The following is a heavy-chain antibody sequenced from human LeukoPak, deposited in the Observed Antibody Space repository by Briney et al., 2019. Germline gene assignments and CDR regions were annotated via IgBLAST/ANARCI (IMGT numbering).Heavy chain of an antibody. CDR3: GRRRGSYFFYYFDY. D-gene: IGHD1-26*01. V-gene: IGHV4-34*01. CDR1: GGSFSGYY. CDR2: INHSGST. Sequence: SETLSLTCAVYGGSFSGYYWSWIRQPPGKGLEWIGEINHSGSTNYNPSLKSRVTISVDTSKNQFSLKLSSVTAADTAVYYCGRRRGSYFFYYFDYWGQGTLVTVSS. J-gene: IGHJ4*02.